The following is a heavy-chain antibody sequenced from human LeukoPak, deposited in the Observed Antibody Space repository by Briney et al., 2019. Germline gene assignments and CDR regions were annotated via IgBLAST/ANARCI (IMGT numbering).Heavy chain of an antibody. CDR3: AKDTTSITPYYYMDV. CDR1: GFTFSSYE. Sequence: GGSLRLSCAASGFTFSSYEMNWVRQAPGKGLEWVSYISSSGSTIYYADSMKGRFTISRDNAKNSLYLQMNSLRAEDTAVYYCAKDTTSITPYYYMDVWGKGTTVTVSS. CDR2: ISSSGSTI. V-gene: IGHV3-48*03. J-gene: IGHJ6*03. D-gene: IGHD1-14*01.